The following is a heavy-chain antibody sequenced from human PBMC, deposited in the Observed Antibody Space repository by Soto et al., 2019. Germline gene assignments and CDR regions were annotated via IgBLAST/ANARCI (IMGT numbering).Heavy chain of an antibody. D-gene: IGHD2-15*01. CDR3: AKVVVVVVAATRYFDY. J-gene: IGHJ4*02. V-gene: IGHV3-23*01. Sequence: QPGGSLRLSCAASGFTFSSYAMSWVRQAPGKGLEWVSAISGSGGSTYYADSVKGRFTISRDNSKNTLYLQMNSLRAEDTAVYYCAKVVVVVVAATRYFDYWGQGTLVTVSS. CDR2: ISGSGGST. CDR1: GFTFSSYA.